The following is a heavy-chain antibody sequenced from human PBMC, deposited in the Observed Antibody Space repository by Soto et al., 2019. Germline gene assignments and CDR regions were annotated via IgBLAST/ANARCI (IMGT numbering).Heavy chain of an antibody. CDR3: ARVERLVEGWFDP. J-gene: IGHJ5*02. CDR1: GGTFSSYT. D-gene: IGHD2-15*01. Sequence: QVQLVQSGAEVQKPGSLVKVSCKASGGTFSSYTISWVRQAPGQGLEWMGRIIPILGIANYAQKFQGRVTITADKSTSTAYMELSSLRSEDTAVYYCARVERLVEGWFDPWGQGTLVTVSS. CDR2: IIPILGIA. V-gene: IGHV1-69*02.